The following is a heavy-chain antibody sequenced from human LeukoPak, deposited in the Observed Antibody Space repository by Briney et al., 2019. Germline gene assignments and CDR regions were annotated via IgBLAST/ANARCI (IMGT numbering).Heavy chain of an antibody. CDR2: INSDGSST. V-gene: IGHV3-74*01. CDR3: ARDLGVAPFDP. D-gene: IGHD3-10*01. J-gene: IGHJ5*02. Sequence: PGGSLRLSCAASGFTFSSYWMHWVRQAPGKGLVRVSRINSDGSSTSYADSVKGRFTISRDNAKNTLYLQMNSLRAEDTAVYYCARDLGVAPFDPWGQGALVTVSS. CDR1: GFTFSSYW.